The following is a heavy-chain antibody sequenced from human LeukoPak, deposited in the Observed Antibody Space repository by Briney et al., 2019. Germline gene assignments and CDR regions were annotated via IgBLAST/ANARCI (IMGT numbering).Heavy chain of an antibody. Sequence: GGSLRLSCTASGFTFSSYSLNWVRQAPGKGLEWVSSVSTGSNYIYYADSVKGRFTISRDNDKNSLYLQMNSLRVEDTSVYYCGRVFGPSLTGFFFRGAFVIWGQGTMVTVSS. CDR2: VSTGSNYI. D-gene: IGHD3/OR15-3a*01. CDR3: GRVFGPSLTGFFFRGAFVI. V-gene: IGHV3-21*01. CDR1: GFTFSSYS. J-gene: IGHJ3*02.